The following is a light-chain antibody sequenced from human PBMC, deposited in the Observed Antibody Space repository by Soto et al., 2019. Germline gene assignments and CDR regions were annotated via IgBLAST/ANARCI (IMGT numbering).Light chain of an antibody. Sequence: IVLTQSPSTLSVSPGERATFSCRASQGFXSNFDWYQQKPGQAPRVLTXGQSGRATGIPERFIGSGSGKEFTLTISSLQSEDSAMYYCQQYNNWPSWTFGQGTKVDI. V-gene: IGKV3D-15*01. CDR2: GQS. CDR1: QGFXSN. J-gene: IGKJ1*01. CDR3: QQYNNWPSWT.